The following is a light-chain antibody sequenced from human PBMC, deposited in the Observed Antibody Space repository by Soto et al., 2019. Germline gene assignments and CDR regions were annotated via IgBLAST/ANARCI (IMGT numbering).Light chain of an antibody. Sequence: EIVLTQSPGTLSLSPGERATLSCRASQSVSSSYLAWYQQKPGQAPRLLIYGASSRATGIPDRFSGSGSGTDFTLTISTLEPYDFPVYYCQQYGSSPFGQGTRLQMK. CDR3: QQYGSSP. CDR2: GAS. CDR1: QSVSSSY. J-gene: IGKJ5*01. V-gene: IGKV3-20*01.